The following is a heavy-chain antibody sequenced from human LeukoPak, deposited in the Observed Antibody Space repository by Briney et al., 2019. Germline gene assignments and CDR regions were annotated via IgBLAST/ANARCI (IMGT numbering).Heavy chain of an antibody. D-gene: IGHD5-24*01. Sequence: SVKVSRKASGGTFSSYAISWVRQAPGQGLEWMGGIIPIFGTANYAQKFQGRVTITADESTSTAYMELSSLRSEDTAVYYCARPRRRDGYINAFDIWGQGTMVTVSS. V-gene: IGHV1-69*13. J-gene: IGHJ3*02. CDR1: GGTFSSYA. CDR2: IIPIFGTA. CDR3: ARPRRRDGYINAFDI.